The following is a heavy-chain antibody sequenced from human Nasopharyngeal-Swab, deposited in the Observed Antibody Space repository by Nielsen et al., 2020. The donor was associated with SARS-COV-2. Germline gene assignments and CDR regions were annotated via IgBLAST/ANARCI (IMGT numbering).Heavy chain of an antibody. J-gene: IGHJ4*02. CDR1: GFVFGSYN. Sequence: GESLKISCAATGFVFGSYNMIWVRQAPGKGLEWLSYISVSSLTTYYADSVKGRFTISRDNAKNTLYLQINSLRVEDTAVYYCARWRGSTTWYFDYWGQGTLVTASS. CDR3: ARWRGSTTWYFDY. CDR2: ISVSSLTT. D-gene: IGHD2-2*01. V-gene: IGHV3-48*04.